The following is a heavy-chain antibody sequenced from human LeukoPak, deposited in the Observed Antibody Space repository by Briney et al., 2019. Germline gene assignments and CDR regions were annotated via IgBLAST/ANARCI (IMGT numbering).Heavy chain of an antibody. CDR2: ISYDGSNK. Sequence: PGGSLRLSCAASGFTFSSYGMHCVRQAPGKGLEWVAVISYDGSNKYYADSVKGRFTISRDNSKNTLYLQMNSLRAEDTAVYYCAKTHSSGWYDFDYWGQGTLVTVSS. CDR1: GFTFSSYG. CDR3: AKTHSSGWYDFDY. D-gene: IGHD6-19*01. J-gene: IGHJ4*02. V-gene: IGHV3-30*18.